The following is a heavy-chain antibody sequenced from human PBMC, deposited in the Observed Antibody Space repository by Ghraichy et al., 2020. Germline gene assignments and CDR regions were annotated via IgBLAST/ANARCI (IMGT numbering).Heavy chain of an antibody. CDR1: GGSTSSYY. J-gene: IGHJ6*02. D-gene: IGHD3/OR15-3a*01. CDR2: IYHSGSRHY. CDR3: ARVWTESGGTYGLDV. V-gene: IGHV4-59*01. Sequence: SQTLSLTCTVSGGSTSSYYWTWIRQPPGKGLEWIGYIYHSGSRHYNPNPTRGSRVTISVETSKKQFSLKLSSVAAEDGAVYYCARVWTESGGTYGLDVWGQGTPVTVSS.